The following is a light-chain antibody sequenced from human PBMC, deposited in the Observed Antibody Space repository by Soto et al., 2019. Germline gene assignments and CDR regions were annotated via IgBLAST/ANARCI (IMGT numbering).Light chain of an antibody. J-gene: IGLJ3*02. Sequence: QSALTQPASVSGSPGQSITISCTGISSDVGGYNYVSWYQQHPGKAPKLIIYEVSNRPSGVSNRFSGSKSGNTASLTVSGLQAEDEADYYCSSYSSVTTLWVFGGGTQLTVL. CDR3: SSYSSVTTLWV. V-gene: IGLV2-14*01. CDR2: EVS. CDR1: SSDVGGYNY.